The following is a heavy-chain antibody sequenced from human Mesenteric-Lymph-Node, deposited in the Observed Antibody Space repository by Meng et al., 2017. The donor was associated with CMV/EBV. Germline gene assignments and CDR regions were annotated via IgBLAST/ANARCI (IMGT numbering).Heavy chain of an antibody. V-gene: IGHV3-53*01. CDR3: ARGWLTPTGYYYYGLDV. D-gene: IGHD2-21*02. Sequence: GESLKISCAASGFTVSSNYMSWVRQAPGKGLEWVSVLYSGGNTYYADSVKGRFTISRDNSKNTLSLQMNSLRAEDTAVYYCARGWLTPTGYYYYGLDVWGHGTTVTVSS. CDR1: GFTVSSNY. CDR2: LYSGGNT. J-gene: IGHJ6*02.